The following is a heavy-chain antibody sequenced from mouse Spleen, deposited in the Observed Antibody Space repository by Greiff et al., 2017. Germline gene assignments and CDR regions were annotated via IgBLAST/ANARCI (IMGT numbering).Heavy chain of an antibody. CDR2: IDPANGNT. CDR3: VPYYGSRDYYSMDY. J-gene: IGHJ4*01. D-gene: IGHD1-1*01. Sequence: EVQLQQSVAELVRPGASVKLSCTASGFNIKNTYMNWVKQRPEQGLEWIGRIDPANGNTKYAPKFQGKATITADTSSNTAYLQLSSLTSEDTAIYYCVPYYGSRDYYSMDYWGQGTSVTVSS. V-gene: IGHV14-3*01. CDR1: GFNIKNTY.